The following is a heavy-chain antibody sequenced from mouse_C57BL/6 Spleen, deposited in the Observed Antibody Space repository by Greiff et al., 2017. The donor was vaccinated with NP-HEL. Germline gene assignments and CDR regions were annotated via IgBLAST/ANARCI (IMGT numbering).Heavy chain of an antibody. V-gene: IGHV1-18*01. CDR1: GYTFTDYN. D-gene: IGHD2-12*01. Sequence: EVQLQQSGPELVKPGASVKIPCKASGYTFTDYNMDWVKQSHGKSLEWIGDINPNNGGTIYNQKFKGKATLTVDKSSSTAYMELRSLTSEDTAVYYCARRTYSFLYAMDYWGQGTSVTVSS. J-gene: IGHJ4*01. CDR3: ARRTYSFLYAMDY. CDR2: INPNNGGT.